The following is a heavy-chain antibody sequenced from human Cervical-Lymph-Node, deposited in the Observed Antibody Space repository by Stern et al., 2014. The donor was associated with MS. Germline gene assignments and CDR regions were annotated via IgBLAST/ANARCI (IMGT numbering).Heavy chain of an antibody. CDR2: IYSSGST. V-gene: IGHV4-61*02. J-gene: IGHJ4*02. Sequence: QVQLQESGPGLVKPSQTLSLTCTVSGVSISSADYSWNWIRQPAGKGLGWIGRIYSSGSTNYNPSLKSRVTISVDTSKHQFSLKLSSVTAADTALYYCARERRVSGGGNYFDYWGQGTLVTVSS. CDR3: ARERRVSGGGNYFDY. D-gene: IGHD3-10*01. CDR1: GVSISSADYS.